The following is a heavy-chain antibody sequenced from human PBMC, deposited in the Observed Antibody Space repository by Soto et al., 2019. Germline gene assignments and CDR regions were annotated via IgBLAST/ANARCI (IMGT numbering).Heavy chain of an antibody. CDR1: GFTFSSYG. D-gene: IGHD6-19*01. J-gene: IGHJ4*02. V-gene: IGHV3-30*18. CDR2: ISYDGSNK. Sequence: QVQLVESGGGVVQPGRSLRLSCAASGFTFSSYGMHWVRQAPGKGLEWVAVISYDGSNKYYADSVKGRFTISRDNSKNTLYLQMNSLRAEDTAVYYCAKDQSGWYDYWGQGTLVTVSS. CDR3: AKDQSGWYDY.